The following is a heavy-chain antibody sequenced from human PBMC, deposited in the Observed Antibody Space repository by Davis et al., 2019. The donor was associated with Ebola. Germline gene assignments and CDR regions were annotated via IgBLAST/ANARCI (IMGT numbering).Heavy chain of an antibody. J-gene: IGHJ2*01. CDR1: GGSISSGGYY. CDR2: IYYSGST. V-gene: IGHV4-31*11. D-gene: IGHD6-6*01. Sequence: PSETLSLTCAVSGGSISSGGYYWSWIRQHPGKGLEWIGYIYYSGSTYYNPSLKSRVTISVDTSKNQFSLKLSSVTAADTAVYYCASSSIAARPWYFDLWGRGTLVTVSS. CDR3: ASSSIAARPWYFDL.